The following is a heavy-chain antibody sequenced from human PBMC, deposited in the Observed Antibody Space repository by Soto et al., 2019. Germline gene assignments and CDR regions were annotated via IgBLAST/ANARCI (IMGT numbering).Heavy chain of an antibody. CDR3: ARDNGIPMLRRVMGCFDY. Sequence: GGSQRLSCASSGFTLSSYAMHWVRQAPGKGLEWVAVISYDGSNKYYADSVKGRFTISRDNSKNTLYLQMNSLRAEDTAVSYCARDNGIPMLRRVMGCFDYWGQVTLV. J-gene: IGHJ4*02. D-gene: IGHD3-16*01. CDR2: ISYDGSNK. CDR1: GFTLSSYA. V-gene: IGHV3-30-3*01.